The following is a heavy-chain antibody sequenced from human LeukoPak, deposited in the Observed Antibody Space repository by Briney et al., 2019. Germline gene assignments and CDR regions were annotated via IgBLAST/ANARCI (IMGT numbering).Heavy chain of an antibody. V-gene: IGHV4-39*07. CDR1: GGSISSGSHH. J-gene: IGHJ5*02. CDR3: ATRGSGSPFDP. CDR2: IYDSRTI. D-gene: IGHD3-10*01. Sequence: SETLSLTCTVSGGSISSGSHHWGWFRQSPGKGLEWIGSIYDSRTIYYNPSLKSRVTISLDRSKNQFSLKLSSVTAADTAVYYCATRGSGSPFDPWGQGTLVTVSS.